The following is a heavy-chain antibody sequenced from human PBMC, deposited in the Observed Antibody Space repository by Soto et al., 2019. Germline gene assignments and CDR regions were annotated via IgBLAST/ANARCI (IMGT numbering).Heavy chain of an antibody. CDR2: INPNSGGT. CDR3: ARVLHGSSGCDY. V-gene: IGHV1-2*02. CDR1: GYTFTGYY. D-gene: IGHD6-19*01. Sequence: ASVKVSCKASGYTFTGYYMHWVRQAPGQGLEWMGWINPNSGGTNYAQKFQGRVTMTRDTSISTAYMELSRLRSDDTAVYYCARVLHGSSGCDYWGQGTLVTVPQ. J-gene: IGHJ4*02.